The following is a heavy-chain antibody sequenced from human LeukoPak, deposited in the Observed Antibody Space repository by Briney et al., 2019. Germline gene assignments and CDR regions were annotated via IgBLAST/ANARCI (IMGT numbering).Heavy chain of an antibody. V-gene: IGHV4-38-2*02. CDR3: AGPMVRGVNPWYFDY. J-gene: IGHJ4*02. D-gene: IGHD3-10*01. CDR1: GYSISSGYY. Sequence: PSETLSLTCTVSGYSISSGYYWGWIRQPPGKGLEWIGSIYHSGSTYYNPSLKSRVTISVDTSKNQFSLKLSSVTAADTAVYYCAGPMVRGVNPWYFDYWGQGTLVTVSS. CDR2: IYHSGST.